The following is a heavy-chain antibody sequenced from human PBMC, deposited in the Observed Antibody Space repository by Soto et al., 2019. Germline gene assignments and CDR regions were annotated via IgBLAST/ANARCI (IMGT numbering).Heavy chain of an antibody. CDR3: ARQGFGPLHGLVDV. D-gene: IGHD3-10*01. V-gene: IGHV4-59*08. J-gene: IGHJ6*02. Sequence: QVQLQESGPGLMKPSETLSLSCTVSGGSISSYYWSWFRQSPGKRMEWIGYVHHSWGSSYNPSLQSRAAISLDTSKRQFSLKGTSVTATDTAVYDCARQGFGPLHGLVDVWGQGTTVTVSS. CDR2: VHHSWGS. CDR1: GGSISSYY.